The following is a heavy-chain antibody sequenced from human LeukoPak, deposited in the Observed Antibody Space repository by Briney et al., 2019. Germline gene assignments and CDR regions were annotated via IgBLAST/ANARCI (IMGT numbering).Heavy chain of an antibody. CDR1: GFTFSSYG. D-gene: IGHD6-19*01. J-gene: IGHJ6*02. V-gene: IGHV3-30*18. CDR2: ISYDGSNK. Sequence: GGSLRLSCAASGFTFSSYGRHWVRQAPGKGLEWVAVISYDGSNKYYADSVKGRFTISRDNSKNTLYLQMNSLRAEDTAVYYCAKVVPAYSSVLSYYGMDVWGQGTTVTVSS. CDR3: AKVVPAYSSVLSYYGMDV.